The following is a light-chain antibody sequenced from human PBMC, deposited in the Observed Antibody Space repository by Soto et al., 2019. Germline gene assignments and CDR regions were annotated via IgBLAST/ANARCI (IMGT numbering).Light chain of an antibody. CDR1: QDINIY. CDR3: QQYDNVPIT. J-gene: IGKJ5*01. CDR2: DAA. Sequence: DIQMIQSPSSLSASVGDRVSITCQASQDINIYVNWYQQKPGKVPKILIYDAANLETGVPSRFSGSGSGTHFTFTITSLQPEVFATYYCQQYDNVPITFGQGTRLEIK. V-gene: IGKV1-33*01.